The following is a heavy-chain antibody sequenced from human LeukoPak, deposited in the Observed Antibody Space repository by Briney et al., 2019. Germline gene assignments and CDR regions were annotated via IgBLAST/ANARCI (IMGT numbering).Heavy chain of an antibody. CDR1: EFTFSRFA. Sequence: PGGSLRLSCAASEFTFSRFAMNWLRQAPGKGLEWVSSISGSGGDTHYADSVKGRFTISRDNSKNTLYLQMNSLRAEDTAVYYCAKDLRYWYFDLWGRGTLVTVSS. CDR3: AKDLRYWYFDL. V-gene: IGHV3-23*01. CDR2: ISGSGGDT. J-gene: IGHJ2*01.